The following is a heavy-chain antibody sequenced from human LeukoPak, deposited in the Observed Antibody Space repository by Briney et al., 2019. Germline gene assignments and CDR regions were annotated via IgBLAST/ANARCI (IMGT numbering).Heavy chain of an antibody. Sequence: PGGSLRLSCAASGFTVSSNYMSWVRQAPGKGLEWVSVIYSGGSTYYADSVKGRFTISRDNSKNMLYLQMNSLRAEDTAVYYCARGGDYGDYPPGYYGMDVWGQGTTVTVSS. V-gene: IGHV3-66*01. J-gene: IGHJ6*02. CDR1: GFTVSSNY. D-gene: IGHD4-17*01. CDR3: ARGGDYGDYPPGYYGMDV. CDR2: IYSGGST.